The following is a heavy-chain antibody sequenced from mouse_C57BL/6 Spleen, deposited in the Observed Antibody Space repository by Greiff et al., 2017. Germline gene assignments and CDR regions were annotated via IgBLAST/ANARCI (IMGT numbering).Heavy chain of an antibody. V-gene: IGHV1-9*01. CDR3: ARRVYYGIKEAY. CDR1: GYTFTGYW. Sequence: QVQLKQSGAELMKPGASVKLSCKATGYTFTGYWIEWVKQRPGHGLEWIGEILPGRGSTNYNEKFKGKATFTADTSSSTAYMQLSSLTTEYSAIYSCARRVYYGIKEAYWGQGTLVTVSA. CDR2: ILPGRGST. D-gene: IGHD2-1*01. J-gene: IGHJ3*01.